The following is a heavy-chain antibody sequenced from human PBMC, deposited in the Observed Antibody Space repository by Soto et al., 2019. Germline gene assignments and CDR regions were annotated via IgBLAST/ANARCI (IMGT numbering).Heavy chain of an antibody. CDR1: GGSISSYY. J-gene: IGHJ4*02. D-gene: IGHD3-3*01. Sequence: QVQLQESGPGLVKPSETLSLTCTVSGGSISSYYWSWIRQPPGKGLEWIGYIYYSGSTNYNPSLSSRVTTSVDTSKNQFSLKLSSVTAADTAVYYCARRNGLNFWSGYFDYWGQGTLVTVSS. CDR2: IYYSGST. CDR3: ARRNGLNFWSGYFDY. V-gene: IGHV4-59*08.